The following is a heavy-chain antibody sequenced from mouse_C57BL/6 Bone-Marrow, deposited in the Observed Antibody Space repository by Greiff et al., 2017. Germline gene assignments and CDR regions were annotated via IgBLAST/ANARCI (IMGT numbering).Heavy chain of an antibody. Sequence: QVQLKQSGAELVRPGASVTLSCKASGYTFTDYEMHWVKQTPVHGLEWIGAIDPETGGTAYNQRFKGKAILTADKSSSTAYMELRSLTSEDSAVYYCSRDAYYSNYWYFDVWGTGTTVTVSS. J-gene: IGHJ1*03. CDR2: IDPETGGT. CDR3: SRDAYYSNYWYFDV. V-gene: IGHV1-15*01. CDR1: GYTFTDYE. D-gene: IGHD2-5*01.